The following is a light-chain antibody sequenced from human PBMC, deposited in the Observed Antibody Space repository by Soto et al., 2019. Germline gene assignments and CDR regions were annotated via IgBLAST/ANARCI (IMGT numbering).Light chain of an antibody. Sequence: EIVMTQSPATLSVSPGERATLSCRASQSVSSNLAWYQQKPGHAPRLLIYGASTRATGIPVKFSGSGSGTEFTLTISSLQSEDFAVYHCQQYKNWPLSFGGGTTVAIK. CDR1: QSVSSN. CDR2: GAS. CDR3: QQYKNWPLS. J-gene: IGKJ4*01. V-gene: IGKV3-15*01.